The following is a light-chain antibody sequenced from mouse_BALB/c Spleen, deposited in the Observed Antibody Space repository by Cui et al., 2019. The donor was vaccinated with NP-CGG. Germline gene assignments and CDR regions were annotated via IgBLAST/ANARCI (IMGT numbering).Light chain of an antibody. CDR1: TGAVTTNNY. CDR2: GTN. CDR3: ALWYSNHWV. V-gene: IGLV1*01. J-gene: IGLJ1*01. Sequence: SVVTQESALTTSPGETVTLTCRSSTGAVTTNNYANWVQEKPDHLFTGLIGGTNNRPPGVPARFSGSPIGDKAALTITGAQTEDEAIYFCALWYSNHWVFGGGTKLTVL.